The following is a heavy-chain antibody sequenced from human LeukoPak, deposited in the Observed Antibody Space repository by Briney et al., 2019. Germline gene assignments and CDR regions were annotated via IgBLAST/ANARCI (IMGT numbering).Heavy chain of an antibody. J-gene: IGHJ5*02. CDR2: IYYSGST. V-gene: IGHV4-59*11. Sequence: SETLSLTCTVSGGSISSHYWSWIRQPPEKGLEWIGYIYYSGSTNYNPSLKSRVTISVDTSKNQFSLKLSSVTAADTAVYYCARDAADDNWNYGIGNWFDPWGQGTLVTVSP. D-gene: IGHD1-7*01. CDR1: GGSISSHY. CDR3: ARDAADDNWNYGIGNWFDP.